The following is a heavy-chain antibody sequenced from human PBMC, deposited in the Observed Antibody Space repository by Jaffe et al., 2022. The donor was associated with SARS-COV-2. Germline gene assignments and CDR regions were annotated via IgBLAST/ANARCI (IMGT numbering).Heavy chain of an antibody. Sequence: QVQLQQWGAGLLKPSETLSLTCAVYGGSFSGYYWSWIRQPPGKGLEWIGEINHSGSTNYNPSLKSRVTISVDTSKNQFSLKLSSVTAADTAVYYCARVRIFGVVIQYYYYGMDVWGQGTTVTVSS. J-gene: IGHJ6*02. V-gene: IGHV4-34*01. CDR2: INHSGST. D-gene: IGHD3-3*01. CDR3: ARVRIFGVVIQYYYYGMDV. CDR1: GGSFSGYY.